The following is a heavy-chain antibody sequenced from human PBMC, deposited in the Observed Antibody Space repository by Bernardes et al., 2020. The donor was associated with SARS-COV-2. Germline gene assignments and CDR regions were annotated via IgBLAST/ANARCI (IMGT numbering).Heavy chain of an antibody. Sequence: GSLRLSCAASGFTVSSNYMSWVRQAPGKGLEWVSVIYSGGSTYYADSVKGRFTISRDNSKNTLYLQMNSLRAEDTAVYYCARDGRTTTYRGAFDIWGQGTMVTVSS. V-gene: IGHV3-66*02. CDR2: IYSGGST. D-gene: IGHD1-1*01. J-gene: IGHJ3*02. CDR1: GFTVSSNY. CDR3: ARDGRTTTYRGAFDI.